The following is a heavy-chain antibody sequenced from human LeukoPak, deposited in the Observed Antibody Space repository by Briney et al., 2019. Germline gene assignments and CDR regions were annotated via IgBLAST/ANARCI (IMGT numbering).Heavy chain of an antibody. D-gene: IGHD5-18*01. CDR1: GXSVSSSNG. CDR3: ARDPHKASDFDY. J-gene: IGHJ4*02. CDR2: IYHSGST. Sequence: SGTLSLTCAVSGXSVSSSNGWSWVRQPPGKGLEWIGEIYHSGSTNYNPSLKSRVTISVDKSKNQFSLKLSSVTAADTAVYYCARDPHKASDFDYWGQGTLVTVSS. V-gene: IGHV4-4*02.